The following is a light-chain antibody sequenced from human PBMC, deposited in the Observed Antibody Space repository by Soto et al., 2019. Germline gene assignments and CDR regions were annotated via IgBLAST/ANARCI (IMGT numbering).Light chain of an antibody. CDR2: DNT. V-gene: IGLV1-40*01. CDR3: QSYDSSLSGYV. CDR1: SSNIGARYD. Sequence: QSVLTQAPAVSGAPGQRVTISCTGSSSNIGARYDVHWYQQLPGTAPKLLIYDNTNRPSGVPDRFSGSKSGTSASLAITGLQAEDEADYYCQSYDSSLSGYVFGTGTKVTVL. J-gene: IGLJ1*01.